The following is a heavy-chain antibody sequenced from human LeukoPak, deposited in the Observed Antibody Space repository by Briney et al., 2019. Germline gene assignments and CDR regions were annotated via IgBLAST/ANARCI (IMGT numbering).Heavy chain of an antibody. V-gene: IGHV4-38-2*01. J-gene: IGHJ4*02. Sequence: SETLSLTCAVSGYSISSGYYWGWIRQPPGKGLEWIGSIYHSGSTYYNPSLKSRVTISVDTSKNQFSLKLSSVTAADTAVYYCARGSIAARDWGQGTLVTASS. CDR1: GYSISSGYY. D-gene: IGHD6-13*01. CDR3: ARGSIAARD. CDR2: IYHSGST.